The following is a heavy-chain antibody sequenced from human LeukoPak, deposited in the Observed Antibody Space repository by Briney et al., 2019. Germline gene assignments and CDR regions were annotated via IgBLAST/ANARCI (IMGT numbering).Heavy chain of an antibody. CDR3: ARGRYNISGYYYFVC. CDR2: IKQDGSEK. D-gene: IGHD3-22*01. J-gene: IGHJ4*02. Sequence: GGSLRLSCAATGFTFSSYWMSWVRQAPGKGLEWVANIKQDGSEKYYVDSVKGRFTISRDNAKNSLYLQMNSLRAEDTAVYYCARGRYNISGYYYFVCRGQGTLVTLSS. CDR1: GFTFSSYW. V-gene: IGHV3-7*01.